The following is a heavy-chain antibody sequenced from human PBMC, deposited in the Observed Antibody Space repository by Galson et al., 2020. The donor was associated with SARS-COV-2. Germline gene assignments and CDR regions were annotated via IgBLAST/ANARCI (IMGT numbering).Heavy chain of an antibody. CDR1: GFTFSSYA. CDR2: ISYDGSNK. CDR3: ARSVIVLVVYAIGGGFDY. D-gene: IGHD2-8*02. J-gene: IGHJ4*02. V-gene: IGHV3-30*04. Sequence: GGSLRLSCAASGFTFSSYAMHWVRQAPGKGLEWVAVISYDGSNKYYADSVKGRFTISRDNSKNTLYLQMNSLRAEDTAVYYCARSVIVLVVYAIGGGFDYWGQGTLVTVSS.